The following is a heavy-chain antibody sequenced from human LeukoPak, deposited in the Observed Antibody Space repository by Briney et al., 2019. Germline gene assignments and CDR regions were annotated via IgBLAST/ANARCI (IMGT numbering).Heavy chain of an antibody. J-gene: IGHJ4*02. CDR1: GFTFSTYG. V-gene: IGHV3-33*01. CDR2: IYYDGSNK. Sequence: GGSLRLSCAASGFTFSTYGMHWVRQAPGKGLEWVALIYYDGSNKYYADSVKGRFTVSRDNSKNTLYLQMNVLRAEDTGIYYCTREEVRAPLDNWGQGTLFTVSS. D-gene: IGHD3-10*01. CDR3: TREEVRAPLDN.